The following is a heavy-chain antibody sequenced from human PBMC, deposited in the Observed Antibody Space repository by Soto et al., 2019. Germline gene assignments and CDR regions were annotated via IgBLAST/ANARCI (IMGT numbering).Heavy chain of an antibody. CDR2: ISGSGGST. V-gene: IGHV3-23*01. J-gene: IGHJ4*02. Sequence: GGSLRLSCAASGFTFSSYAMSWVRQAPGKGLEWVSAISGSGGSTYYADSVKGQFTISRDNSKNTLYLQMNSLRAEDTAVYYCAKAYSIFGVVRPYYFDYWGQGTLVTVSS. CDR3: AKAYSIFGVVRPYYFDY. D-gene: IGHD3-3*01. CDR1: GFTFSSYA.